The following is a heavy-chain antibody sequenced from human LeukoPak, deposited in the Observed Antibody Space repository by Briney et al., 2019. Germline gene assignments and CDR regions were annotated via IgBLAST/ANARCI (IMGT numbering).Heavy chain of an antibody. D-gene: IGHD3-3*01. CDR1: GYTFTSYD. V-gene: IGHV1-8*03. J-gene: IGHJ6*03. CDR2: MNPNSGNT. CDR3: ARTPRPYYDFWSGYYSRYYYYYYYMDV. Sequence: GASVKVSCKASGYTFTSYDINWVRQATGQGLEWMGWMNPNSGNTGYAQKFQGRVTITRNTSISTAYMELSSLRSEDTAVYYCARTPRPYYDFWSGYYSRYYYYYYYMDVWGKGTTVTVSS.